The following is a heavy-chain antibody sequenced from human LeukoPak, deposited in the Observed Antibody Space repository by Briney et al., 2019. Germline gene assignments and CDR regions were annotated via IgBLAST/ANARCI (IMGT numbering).Heavy chain of an antibody. D-gene: IGHD4-11*01. CDR2: ITGSGGST. CDR3: AKGVTTTSSDS. CDR1: GFTFSIYA. J-gene: IGHJ4*02. Sequence: GGSPRPSCAASGFTFSIYAMSWVRQAPGKGLEWVSAITGSGGSTYYADSVKGRFTISRDNSKNTLYLQMNSLRAEDTAVYYCAKGVTTTSSDSWGQGTLVTVSS. V-gene: IGHV3-23*01.